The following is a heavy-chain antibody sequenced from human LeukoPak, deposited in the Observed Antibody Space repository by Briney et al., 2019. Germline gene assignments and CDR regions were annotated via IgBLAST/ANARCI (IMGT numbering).Heavy chain of an antibody. D-gene: IGHD5-12*01. CDR2: IYYSGST. Sequence: PSETLSLTCAVSGGSISSGGYSWSWIRQPPGKGLEWIGYIYYSGSTYYNPSLKSLVTISIDTSKNQFSLKLTSVTAADTAVYYCARYSGGGHDGYYYYMDVWGKGTTVTISS. CDR1: GGSISSGGYS. CDR3: ARYSGGGHDGYYYYMDV. J-gene: IGHJ6*03. V-gene: IGHV4-30-4*07.